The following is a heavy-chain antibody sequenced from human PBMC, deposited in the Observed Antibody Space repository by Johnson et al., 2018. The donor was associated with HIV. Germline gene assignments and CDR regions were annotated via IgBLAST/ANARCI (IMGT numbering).Heavy chain of an antibody. V-gene: IGHV3-9*01. CDR3: AKDRYGGSYPDAFDI. J-gene: IGHJ3*02. D-gene: IGHD1-26*01. Sequence: VQLVESGGTLVQPGRSLRLSCSTSGFIFDDYAMHWVRQAPGKGLEWVAGINWNSGTIGYADSVKGRFTISRDNAKNSLYLQMNSLRPEDTSVYYCAKDRYGGSYPDAFDIWGQGTMVTVSS. CDR2: INWNSGTI. CDR1: GFIFDDYA.